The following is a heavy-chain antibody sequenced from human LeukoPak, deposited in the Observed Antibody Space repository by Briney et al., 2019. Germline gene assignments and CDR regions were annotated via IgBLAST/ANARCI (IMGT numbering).Heavy chain of an antibody. D-gene: IGHD4-17*01. CDR1: GFTFSSYA. J-gene: IGHJ4*02. V-gene: IGHV3-23*01. Sequence: GGSLRLSCAASGFTFSSYAMSWVRQAPGKGLEWVSGISGSGVSTYYADSVKGRFTISRDNSKNTLYLQMTSLRAEDTAVYYCAKDQTVTTYYFDSWGQGTLVTVSS. CDR3: AKDQTVTTYYFDS. CDR2: ISGSGVST.